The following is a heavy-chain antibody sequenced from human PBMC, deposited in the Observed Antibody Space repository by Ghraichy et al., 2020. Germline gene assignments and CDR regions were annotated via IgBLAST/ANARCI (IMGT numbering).Heavy chain of an antibody. J-gene: IGHJ4*02. Sequence: SVKVSCKASGGTFSSYTISWVRQAPGQGLEWMGRIIPILGIANYAQKFQGRVTITADKSTSTAYMELSSLRSEDTAVYYCARHSGSYGDYFDYWGQGTLVTVSS. CDR1: GGTFSSYT. CDR2: IIPILGIA. D-gene: IGHD1-26*01. V-gene: IGHV1-69*02. CDR3: ARHSGSYGDYFDY.